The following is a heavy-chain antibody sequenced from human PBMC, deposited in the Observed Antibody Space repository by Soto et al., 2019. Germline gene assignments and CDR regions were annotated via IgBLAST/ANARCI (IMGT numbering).Heavy chain of an antibody. Sequence: QVQLQQWGAGLLKPSETLSLTCAVYGGFVSSGSYYWSWIRQPPGKGLEWIGEMSHSGGTHFNPSIKSRVTISVDTSKNQFSLKMSSVTAADTALYYCARVERGTATTVVDAFDIWGPGTMVTFSS. CDR3: ARVERGTATTVVDAFDI. D-gene: IGHD1-1*01. CDR2: MSHSGGT. J-gene: IGHJ3*02. CDR1: GGFVSSGSYY. V-gene: IGHV4-34*01.